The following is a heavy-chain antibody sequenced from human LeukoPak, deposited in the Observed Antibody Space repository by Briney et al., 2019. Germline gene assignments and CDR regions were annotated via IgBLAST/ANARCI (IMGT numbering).Heavy chain of an antibody. Sequence: PSETLSLTCTVSGVSISSSNSYWGWIRQPPGKGLEWIGSIYYSGSINYNPSLKSRVTISIDTSKNQFSLKLTSVTAADTAVYYCARGPGGTIFGVAIDYWGQGTLVTVSS. V-gene: IGHV4-39*07. CDR1: GVSISSSNSY. CDR2: IYYSGSI. CDR3: ARGPGGTIFGVAIDY. D-gene: IGHD3-3*01. J-gene: IGHJ4*02.